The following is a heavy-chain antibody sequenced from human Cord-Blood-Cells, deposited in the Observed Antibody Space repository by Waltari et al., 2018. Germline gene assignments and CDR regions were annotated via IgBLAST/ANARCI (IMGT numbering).Heavy chain of an antibody. D-gene: IGHD2-2*02. V-gene: IGHV4-34*01. CDR2: INRSGST. Sequence: QVQLQQWGAGLLKPSETLSLTCAVYGGSFSGYYWSWIRQPPGKGLEWIGEINRSGSTNYNPSLKSRVTISVDTSKNQFSLKLSSVTAADTAVYYCARGGVVPAAILGSYWGQGTLVTVSS. CDR3: ARGGVVPAAILGSY. CDR1: GGSFSGYY. J-gene: IGHJ4*02.